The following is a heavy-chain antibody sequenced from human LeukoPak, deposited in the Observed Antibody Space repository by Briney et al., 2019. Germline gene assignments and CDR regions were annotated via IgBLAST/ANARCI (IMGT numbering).Heavy chain of an antibody. CDR3: AGLVGRYSSGLYYYYFDY. J-gene: IGHJ4*02. CDR1: GDSINSLDL. Sequence: SGTLSLTCTVSGDSINSLDLWSWVRQPPGKGLEWIGELYLSGTTHSNPSVKSRVIISIDKSKNQFFLNLSSVTAADTAVYYCAGLVGRYSSGLYYYYFDYWGQGTLVTVSS. CDR2: LYLSGTT. V-gene: IGHV4-4*02. D-gene: IGHD3-22*01.